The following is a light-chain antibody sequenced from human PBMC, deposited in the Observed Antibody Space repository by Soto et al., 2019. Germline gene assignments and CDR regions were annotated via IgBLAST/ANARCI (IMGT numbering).Light chain of an antibody. CDR1: QDLDKW. CDR3: QQYSSYWT. Sequence: ILMSQSPSSLSDSIGDRVTITCRASQDLDKWLAWYQQKPGRAPNLLIYKSSTLRQGVPARLSGFGSGTEYILTITVLQPDYFATYYRQQYSSYWTFGQGTVVEMK. V-gene: IGKV1-5*01. CDR2: KSS. J-gene: IGKJ1*01.